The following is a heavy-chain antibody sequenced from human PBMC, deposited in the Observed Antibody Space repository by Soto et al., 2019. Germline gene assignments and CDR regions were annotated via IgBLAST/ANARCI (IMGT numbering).Heavy chain of an antibody. CDR2: IIPIFGTA. CDR3: ARDSLMITFGGVFDY. CDR1: GGTFSSYA. J-gene: IGHJ4*02. V-gene: IGHV1-69*01. Sequence: QVQLVQSGAEVKKPGSSVKVSCKAPGGTFSSYAISWVRQAPGQGLEWMGGIIPIFGTANYAQQFQGRVTITADESTSTAYMEVSSLRSEDTVVYYCARDSLMITFGGVFDYWGQGTLVTGSS. D-gene: IGHD3-16*01.